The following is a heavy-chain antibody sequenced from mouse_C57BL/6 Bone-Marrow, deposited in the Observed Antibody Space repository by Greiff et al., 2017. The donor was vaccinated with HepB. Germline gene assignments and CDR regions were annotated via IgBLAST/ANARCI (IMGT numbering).Heavy chain of an antibody. D-gene: IGHD1-1*01. CDR3: AIYGSLGSSYEGGYYYAMDY. J-gene: IGHJ4*01. CDR1: GYTFTSYW. CDR2: IHPSDSDT. Sequence: QVQLKQPGAELVKPGASVKVSCKASGYTFTSYWMHWVKQRPGQGLEWIGRIHPSDSDTNYNQKFKGKATLTVDKSSSTAYMQLSSLTSEDSAVYYCAIYGSLGSSYEGGYYYAMDYWGQGTSVTVSS. V-gene: IGHV1-74*01.